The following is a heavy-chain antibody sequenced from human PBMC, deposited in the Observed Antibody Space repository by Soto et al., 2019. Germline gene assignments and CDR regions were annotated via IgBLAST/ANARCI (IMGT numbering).Heavy chain of an antibody. J-gene: IGHJ4*02. V-gene: IGHV3-23*01. CDR2: ISGSGGST. CDR1: GFTFSSYA. D-gene: IGHD6-19*01. CDR3: AKVRQWLVDQNFDY. Sequence: GGSLRLSCAASGFTFSSYAMSWVRQAPGKGLEWVSAISGSGGSTYYADSVKGRFTISRDNSKSTLYLQMNSLRAEDTAVYYCAKVRQWLVDQNFDYWGQGTLVTVSS.